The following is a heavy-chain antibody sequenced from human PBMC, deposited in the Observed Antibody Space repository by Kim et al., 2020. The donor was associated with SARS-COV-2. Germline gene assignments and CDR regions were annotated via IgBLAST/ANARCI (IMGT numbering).Heavy chain of an antibody. CDR2: IIPIFGTA. V-gene: IGHV1-69*13. Sequence: SVKVSCKASGGTFSSYAISWVRQAPGQGLEWMGGIIPIFGTANYAQKFQGRVTITADESTSTAYMELSSLRSEDTAVYYCARGGVVPADGGMDVWGQGTTVTVSS. D-gene: IGHD2-2*01. CDR1: GGTFSSYA. J-gene: IGHJ6*02. CDR3: ARGGVVPADGGMDV.